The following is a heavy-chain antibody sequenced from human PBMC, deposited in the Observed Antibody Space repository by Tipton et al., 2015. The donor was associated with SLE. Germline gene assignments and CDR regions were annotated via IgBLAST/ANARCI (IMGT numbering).Heavy chain of an antibody. Sequence: QLVQSGPEVKKPGASVKVSCKASGYTFTSYAMNWVRQAPGQGLEWMGWINTNTGNPTYAQGFTGRFVFSLDTSVSTAYLQISSLKAEDTAVYYCARGGKSSGGRYYDSSADFDYWGQGTLVTVSS. CDR1: GYTFTSYA. CDR2: INTNTGNP. D-gene: IGHD3-22*01. V-gene: IGHV7-4-1*02. J-gene: IGHJ4*02. CDR3: ARGGKSSGGRYYDSSADFDY.